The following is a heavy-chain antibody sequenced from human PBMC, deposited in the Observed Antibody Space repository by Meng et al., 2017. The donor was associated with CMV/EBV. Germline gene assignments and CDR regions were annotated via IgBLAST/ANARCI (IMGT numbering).Heavy chain of an antibody. D-gene: IGHD6-6*01. Sequence: CTVSGGSVGSGSYYWSWIRRHPEKRLEWIGYIYYSGSTDYNPSLKSRVTISVDTSKNQFSLKLSSVTAADTAVYYCARDHPDSSLGYWGQGTPVTVSS. V-gene: IGHV4-61*01. J-gene: IGHJ4*02. CDR1: GGSVGSGSYY. CDR3: ARDHPDSSLGY. CDR2: IYYSGST.